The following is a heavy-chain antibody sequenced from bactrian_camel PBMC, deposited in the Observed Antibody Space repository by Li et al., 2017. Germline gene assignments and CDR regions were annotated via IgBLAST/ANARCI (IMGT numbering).Heavy chain of an antibody. CDR2: ISGSGDNT. CDR3: ATAWNLLPPSRD. Sequence: VQLVESGGALVQPGGSLRLSCAASAFTFSSVPMTWVRQAPGKGLEWVSGISGSGDNTAYGDSAKGRFTISRDNTINTLYLQMNSLKTEDTAVYYCATAWNLLPPSRDWGQGTQVTVS. CDR1: AFTFSSVP. J-gene: IGHJ4*01. D-gene: IGHD2*01. V-gene: IGHV3S42*01.